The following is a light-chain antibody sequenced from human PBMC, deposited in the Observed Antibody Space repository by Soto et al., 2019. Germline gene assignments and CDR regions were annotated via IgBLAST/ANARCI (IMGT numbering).Light chain of an antibody. CDR3: QQYGSSPPT. CDR1: QSVSSSY. J-gene: IGKJ1*01. V-gene: IGKV3-20*01. Sequence: EILLTQSPGTLSLSPWERDTLSCRASQSVSSSYLAWYQQKPGQAPRLLIYGASSRATGIPDRFSGSGSGTDFTLTISRLEPEDFAVYYCQQYGSSPPTFGQGTKVDIK. CDR2: GAS.